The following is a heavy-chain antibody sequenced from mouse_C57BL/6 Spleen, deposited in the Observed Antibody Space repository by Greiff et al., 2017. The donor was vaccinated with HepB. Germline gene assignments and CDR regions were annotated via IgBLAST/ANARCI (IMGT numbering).Heavy chain of an antibody. J-gene: IGHJ4*01. V-gene: IGHV1-64*01. CDR3: ARHEFAMDY. CDR2: IHPNSGST. Sequence: QVQLQQPGAELVKPGASVKLSCKASGYTFTSYWMHWVKQRPGQGLEWIGMIHPNSGSTNYNEKFKSKATLTVDKSTSTAYMQLSRLTSEDSAVYYCARHEFAMDYWGQGTSVTVSS. CDR1: GYTFTSYW.